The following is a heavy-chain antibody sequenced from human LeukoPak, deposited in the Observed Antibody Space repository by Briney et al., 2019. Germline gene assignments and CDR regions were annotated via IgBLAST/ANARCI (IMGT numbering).Heavy chain of an antibody. D-gene: IGHD6-13*01. CDR2: ISWNSGSI. CDR3: AKDLMVGAAAILTRGFYCYGMDV. Sequence: GGSLRLSCAASGFTFDDYAMHWVRQAPGKGLEWVSGISWNSGSIGYADSVKGRFTISRDNAKNSLYLQMNSLRAEDTALYYCAKDLMVGAAAILTRGFYCYGMDVWGQGTTVTVSS. CDR1: GFTFDDYA. V-gene: IGHV3-9*01. J-gene: IGHJ6*02.